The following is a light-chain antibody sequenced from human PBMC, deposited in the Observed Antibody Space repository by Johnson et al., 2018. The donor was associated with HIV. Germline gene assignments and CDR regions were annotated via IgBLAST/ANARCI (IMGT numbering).Light chain of an antibody. CDR3: GTWDSSLSAGGAKYV. CDR1: ISNIESYF. J-gene: IGLJ1*01. Sequence: QSVLTQPPSVSAAPGQRVNISCSGNISNIESYFVSWYQQLPGAAPTLLIYEDNKRPSGIPDRFSGSKSGATATLGITGLQTGDEADYYCGTWDSSLSAGGAKYVFGTGTKVTVL. CDR2: EDN. V-gene: IGLV1-51*02.